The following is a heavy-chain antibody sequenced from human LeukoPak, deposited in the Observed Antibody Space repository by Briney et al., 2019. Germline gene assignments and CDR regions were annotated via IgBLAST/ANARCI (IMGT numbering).Heavy chain of an antibody. J-gene: IGHJ5*02. D-gene: IGHD3-9*01. Sequence: PSETLSLTCTVSGGSISSYYWSWIRQPPGKGLEWIGYIYYSGSTNYNPSLKSRVTISVDTSKNQFSLKLSSVTAADTAVYYCAGGPRFSPYWFDPWGQGTLVTVSS. CDR1: GGSISSYY. V-gene: IGHV4-59*01. CDR3: AGGPRFSPYWFDP. CDR2: IYYSGST.